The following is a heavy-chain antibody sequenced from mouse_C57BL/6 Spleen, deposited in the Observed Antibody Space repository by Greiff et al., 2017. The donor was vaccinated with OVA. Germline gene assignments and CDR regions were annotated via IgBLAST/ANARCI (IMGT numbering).Heavy chain of an antibody. V-gene: IGHV1-82*01. Sequence: VQLQQSGPELVKPGASVKISCKASGYAFSSSWMNWVQQRPGKGLEWIGRIYPGDGDTNYNGKFKGKATLTADKSASTDYMQLSSLTSEDSAVYFYAREKIYGGYLDAMDYWGQGTSVTVSS. D-gene: IGHD2-3*01. CDR1: GYAFSSSW. CDR3: AREKIYGGYLDAMDY. CDR2: IYPGDGDT. J-gene: IGHJ4*01.